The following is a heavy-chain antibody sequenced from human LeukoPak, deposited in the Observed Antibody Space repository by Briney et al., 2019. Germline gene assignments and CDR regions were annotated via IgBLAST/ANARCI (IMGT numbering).Heavy chain of an antibody. J-gene: IGHJ3*02. CDR3: ASPLIAEDAFDI. V-gene: IGHV1-69*13. CDR2: IIPIFGTA. CDR1: GYTFTSYG. Sequence: SVKVSCKASGYTFTSYGISWVRQAPGQGLEWMGGIIPIFGTANYAQKFQGRVTITADESTSTAYMELSSLRSEDTAVYYCASPLIAEDAFDIWGQGTMVTVSS. D-gene: IGHD3-16*01.